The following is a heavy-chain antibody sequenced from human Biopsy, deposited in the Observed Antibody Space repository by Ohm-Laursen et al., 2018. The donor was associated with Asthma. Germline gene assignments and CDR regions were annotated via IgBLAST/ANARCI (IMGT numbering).Heavy chain of an antibody. CDR1: RFTYE. Sequence: SLRLSCAASRFTYEMHWVRQAPGKGLEWVAVISYDGSSIYYADSVKGRFTISRDNSKNTLSLQMNSLAAEDAAVYYCAREGVAGTHIEDWGQGTLVTVSS. CDR3: AREGVAGTHIED. J-gene: IGHJ4*02. CDR2: ISYDGSSI. V-gene: IGHV3-30-3*01. D-gene: IGHD6-19*01.